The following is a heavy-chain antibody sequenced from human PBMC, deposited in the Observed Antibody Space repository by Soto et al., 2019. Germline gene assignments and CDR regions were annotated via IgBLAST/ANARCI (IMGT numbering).Heavy chain of an antibody. CDR2: IIPIFGTA. CDR3: ARGGPTPLDYYYGMDV. J-gene: IGHJ6*02. CDR1: GGTFSSYA. Sequence: QVQLVQSGAEVKKPGSSVKVSCKASGGTFSSYAISWVRQAPGQGLEWMGGIIPIFGTANYAQKFQGRVTITADKSTSTADMELSSRRSDDTAVEYCARGGPTPLDYYYGMDVWGQGTTVTVSS. D-gene: IGHD2-15*01. V-gene: IGHV1-69*06.